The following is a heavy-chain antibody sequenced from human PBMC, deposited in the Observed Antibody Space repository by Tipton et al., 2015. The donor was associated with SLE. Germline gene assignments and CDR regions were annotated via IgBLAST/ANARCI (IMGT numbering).Heavy chain of an antibody. V-gene: IGHV4-59*08. CDR3: ARRSDWNDY. J-gene: IGHJ4*02. D-gene: IGHD1-1*01. CDR2: IYYSGSA. Sequence: LRLSCTVSGGSITSYYWSWIRQPPGKGLEWIGYIYYSGSANYNPSFKSRVTLSVDTSKNQISLKLTSVTAADTAAYYCARRSDWNDYWGQGTLVTVSS. CDR1: GGSITSYY.